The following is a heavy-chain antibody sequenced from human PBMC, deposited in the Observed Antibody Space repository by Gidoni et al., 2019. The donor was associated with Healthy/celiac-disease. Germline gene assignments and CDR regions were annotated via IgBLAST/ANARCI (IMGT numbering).Heavy chain of an antibody. CDR2: IYYSGST. CDR1: GGSISSSSYY. D-gene: IGHD6-19*01. CDR3: ARHAAVAGRTNWFDP. J-gene: IGHJ5*02. V-gene: IGHV4-39*01. Sequence: QLQLQESGPGLVKPSETLSLTCTVAGGSISSSSYYWGWIRQTPGKGLEWIGSIYYSGSTYYNPSLKSRVTISVDTSKNQFSLKLSSVTAADTAVYYCARHAAVAGRTNWFDPWGQGTLVTVSS.